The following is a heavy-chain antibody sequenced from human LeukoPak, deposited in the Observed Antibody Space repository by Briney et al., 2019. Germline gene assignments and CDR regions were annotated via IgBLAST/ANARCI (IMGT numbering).Heavy chain of an antibody. CDR2: INPSGGTT. CDR3: ARDNRVRRDAYNSLGA. J-gene: IGHJ5*02. D-gene: IGHD5-24*01. CDR1: GYTFTSNY. V-gene: IGHV1-46*01. Sequence: ASVKVSCKAFGYTFTSNYMHWVRQAPGQGPEWMGIINPSGGTTSYAQKFQGRVTMTRDMSTSTVYMELSSLRSEDTAVYYCARDNRVRRDAYNSLGAWGQGTLVTVSS.